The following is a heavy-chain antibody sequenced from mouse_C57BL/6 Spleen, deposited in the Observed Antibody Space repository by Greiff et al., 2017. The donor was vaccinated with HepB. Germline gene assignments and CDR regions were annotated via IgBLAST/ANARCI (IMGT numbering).Heavy chain of an antibody. CDR1: GYSITSGYY. Sequence: EVHLVESGPGLVKPSQSLSLTCSVTGYSITSGYYWNWIRQFPGNKLEWMGYISYDGSNNYNPSLKNRISITRDTSKNQFFLKLNSVTTEDTATYYCAREELGGFAYWGQGTLVTVSA. V-gene: IGHV3-6*01. J-gene: IGHJ3*01. D-gene: IGHD4-1*01. CDR2: ISYDGSN. CDR3: AREELGGFAY.